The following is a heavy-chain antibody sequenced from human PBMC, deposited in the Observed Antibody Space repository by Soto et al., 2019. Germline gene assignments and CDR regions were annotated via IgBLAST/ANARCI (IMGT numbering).Heavy chain of an antibody. CDR3: ARGYKSDFYWFLSQHNLFSP. D-gene: IGHD3-9*01. CDR1: GGSISSYY. J-gene: IGHJ5*02. Sequence: SEDLSLTCTGSGGSISSYYWSWIRQPPGKGMEWIGYIYYSGSTNYNPSLKSRVTISVDTSKNQFSLKLSSVTAADTAVYYCARGYKSDFYWFLSQHNLFSPRAQRSLVPV. V-gene: IGHV4-59*01. CDR2: IYYSGST.